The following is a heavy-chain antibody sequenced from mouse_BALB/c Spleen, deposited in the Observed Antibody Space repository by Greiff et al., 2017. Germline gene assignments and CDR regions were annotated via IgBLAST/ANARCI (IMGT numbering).Heavy chain of an antibody. CDR3: ARSRTGKGVDY. V-gene: IGHV1-14*01. Sequence: EVQLVESGPELVKPGASVKMSCKASGYTFTSYGMHWVKQKPGQGLEWIGYINPYNDGTKYNEKFKGKTTLTSDKSSSTAYMELNSLTSEDSAVYYCARSRTGKGVDYWGQGTTLTVSS. CDR2: INPYNDGT. J-gene: IGHJ2*01. D-gene: IGHD4-1*01. CDR1: GYTFTSYG.